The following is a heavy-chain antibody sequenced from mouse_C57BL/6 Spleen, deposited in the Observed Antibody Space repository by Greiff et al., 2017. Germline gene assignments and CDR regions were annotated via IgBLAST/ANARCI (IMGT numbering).Heavy chain of an antibody. V-gene: IGHV1-53*01. D-gene: IGHD4-1*01. CDR1: GYTFTSYW. CDR3: ARGDWGRAWFAY. CDR2: INPSNGGT. Sequence: QVQLQQSGTELVKPGASVKLSCKASGYTFTSYWMHWVKQRPGQGLEWIGNINPSNGGTNYNEKFKSKATLTVDKSSSTAYMQLSSLTSEDSAVYYCARGDWGRAWFAYWGQGTLVTVSA. J-gene: IGHJ3*01.